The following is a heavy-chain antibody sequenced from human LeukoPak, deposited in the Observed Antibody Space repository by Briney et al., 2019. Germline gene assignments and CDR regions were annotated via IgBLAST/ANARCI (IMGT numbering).Heavy chain of an antibody. V-gene: IGHV3-11*01. CDR2: ISSSGSTI. J-gene: IGHJ4*02. CDR3: AKDSVPSNYEGGGIFDY. CDR1: GFTFSDYY. Sequence: PGGSLRLSCAASGFTFSDYYMSWIRQAPGKGLEWVSYISSSGSTIYYADSVKGRFTISRDNAKNSLCLQINSLRAEDTAVYYCAKDSVPSNYEGGGIFDYWGQGTLVTVSS. D-gene: IGHD4-11*01.